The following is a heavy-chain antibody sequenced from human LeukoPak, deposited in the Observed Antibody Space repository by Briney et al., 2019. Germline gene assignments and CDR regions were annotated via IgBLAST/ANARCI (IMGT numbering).Heavy chain of an antibody. CDR1: GGTFSSYA. CDR2: IIPIFGTA. Sequence: GASVKVSCKASGGTFSSYAISWVRQAPGQGLEWVGGIIPIFGTANYAQKFQGRVTITADESTSTAYMELSSLRSEDTAVYYCAIGRDGYNLKYYFDYWGQGTLVTVSS. CDR3: AIGRDGYNLKYYFDY. V-gene: IGHV1-69*13. D-gene: IGHD5-24*01. J-gene: IGHJ4*02.